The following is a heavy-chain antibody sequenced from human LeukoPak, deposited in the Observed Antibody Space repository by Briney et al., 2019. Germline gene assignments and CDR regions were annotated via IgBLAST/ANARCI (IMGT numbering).Heavy chain of an antibody. CDR2: IYYSGST. CDR3: ARSSRGYGAAFDI. J-gene: IGHJ3*02. CDR1: GGSNSSHY. Sequence: SETLSLTCTVSGGSNSSHYGSWIRQPPGKGLEWIGYIYYSGSTNYNPSLKSRVTISVDTSKNQFSLKLSSVTAADTAVYYCARSSRGYGAAFDIWGQGTMVTVSS. V-gene: IGHV4-59*11. D-gene: IGHD5-12*01.